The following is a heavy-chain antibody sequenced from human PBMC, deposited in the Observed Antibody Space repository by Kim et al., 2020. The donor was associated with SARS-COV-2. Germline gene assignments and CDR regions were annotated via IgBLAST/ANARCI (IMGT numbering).Heavy chain of an antibody. Sequence: KSYMDSGKGRFTLSRDKAENLVYLQMNNLRVDDTAVYYCARDPGYSSFDYWGQGSLVTVSS. V-gene: IGHV3-7*01. J-gene: IGHJ4*02. CDR2: K. CDR3: ARDPGYSSFDY. D-gene: IGHD1-1*01.